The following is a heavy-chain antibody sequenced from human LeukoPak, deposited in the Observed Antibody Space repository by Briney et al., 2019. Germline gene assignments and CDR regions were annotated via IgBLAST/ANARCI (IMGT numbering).Heavy chain of an antibody. D-gene: IGHD2-15*01. V-gene: IGHV1-46*01. Sequence: ASVKVSCKASGYTFTSYYIHWVRQAPGQGLEWMGLINPSGGSTNYAQKFQGRVTMTRDTSTSTVYMELSSLRSEDTAVYYCARDFRGSPTLVDYWGQGTLVTVSS. CDR3: ARDFRGSPTLVDY. J-gene: IGHJ4*02. CDR2: INPSGGST. CDR1: GYTFTSYY.